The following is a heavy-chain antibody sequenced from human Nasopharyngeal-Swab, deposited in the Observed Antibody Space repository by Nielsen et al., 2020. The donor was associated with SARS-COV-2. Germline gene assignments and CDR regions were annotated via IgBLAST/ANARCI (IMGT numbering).Heavy chain of an antibody. D-gene: IGHD3-10*01. Sequence: GESLKISCAASGFTFSSYAMSWVRQAPGKGLEWVSAISGSGGSTYYADSVKGRFTISRDNSKNTLYLQMNSLRAEDTAVYYCAKDDGGYGSGSRRAYGMDVWGQGTTVTVSS. CDR1: GFTFSSYA. J-gene: IGHJ6*02. CDR2: ISGSGGST. V-gene: IGHV3-23*01. CDR3: AKDDGGYGSGSRRAYGMDV.